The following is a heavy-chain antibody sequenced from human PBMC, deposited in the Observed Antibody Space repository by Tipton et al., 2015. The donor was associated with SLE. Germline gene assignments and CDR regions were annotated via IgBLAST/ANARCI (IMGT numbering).Heavy chain of an antibody. CDR1: GFIFSDYT. CDR2: ISSSGSYI. V-gene: IGHV3-21*01. J-gene: IGHJ5*02. D-gene: IGHD3-10*01. CDR3: ARDGVLDYYGSGSYKDWFDP. Sequence: SLRLSCAASGFIFSDYTMNWVRQVPGRGLEWVSSISSSGSYIYYAASLKGRFTISRDNAKNPLYLQLNSLTAEDTALYYCARDGVLDYYGSGSYKDWFDPWGQGTLVTVSS.